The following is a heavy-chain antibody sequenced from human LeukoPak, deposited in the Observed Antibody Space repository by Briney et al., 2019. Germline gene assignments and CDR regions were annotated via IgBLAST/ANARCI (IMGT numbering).Heavy chain of an antibody. V-gene: IGHV3-23*01. CDR1: GFTFNNYA. J-gene: IGHJ4*02. D-gene: IGHD1-26*01. CDR3: AKDLLGATYFDY. CDR2: TSGSAGST. Sequence: GGSLRLSCTASGFTFNNYAMTWVRQAPGKGLEWVSTTSGSAGSTYYADSVKGRFTISRDNSKNTLYLQMNSLRAEDTAVYYCAKDLLGATYFDYWGQGTLVTVSS.